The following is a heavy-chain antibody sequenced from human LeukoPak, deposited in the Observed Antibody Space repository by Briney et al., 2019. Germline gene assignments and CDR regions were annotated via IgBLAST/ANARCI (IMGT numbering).Heavy chain of an antibody. D-gene: IGHD6-13*01. J-gene: IGHJ4*02. V-gene: IGHV4-59*01. CDR3: ARGYSSSWNYFDY. CDR2: VFDSGGT. Sequence: PSETLSLICTVSGGSISNYWWSWLRQPPGKGLEWIGYVFDSGGTNYNPSLKSRVTISVDTSKKQFSLKLSSVTAADTAVYYCARGYSSSWNYFDYWGQGTLVTVSS. CDR1: GGSISNYW.